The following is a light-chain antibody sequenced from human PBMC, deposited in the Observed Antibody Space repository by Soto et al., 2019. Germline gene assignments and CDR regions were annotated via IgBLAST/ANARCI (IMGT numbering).Light chain of an antibody. J-gene: IGLJ2*01. CDR1: SSNIGNNA. CDR2: YDD. CDR3: AAWDDSLNGVV. Sequence: QSVLTQPPSVSEAPRQRVTISCSGSSSNIGNNAVNWYQQLPGKAPKLLIYYDDLLPSGVSDRFSGSKSGTSASLAISGRQSEDDADYYCAAWDDSLNGVVFGGGTKLTVL. V-gene: IGLV1-36*01.